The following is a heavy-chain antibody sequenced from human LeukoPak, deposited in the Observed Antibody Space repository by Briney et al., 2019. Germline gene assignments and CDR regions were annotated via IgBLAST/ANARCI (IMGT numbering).Heavy chain of an antibody. D-gene: IGHD3-22*01. CDR1: GCTFSSYW. V-gene: IGHV3-7*01. Sequence: GGSLRLSCAASGCTFSSYWMNWVRQAPGKGLEWVANIKQYGSEKYYADSVKGRFTISRDNAKNSLYLQMNSLRAEGTAVYYCAKDIYYDSSTFFDYWGQGTLVTVSS. CDR2: IKQYGSEK. J-gene: IGHJ4*02. CDR3: AKDIYYDSSTFFDY.